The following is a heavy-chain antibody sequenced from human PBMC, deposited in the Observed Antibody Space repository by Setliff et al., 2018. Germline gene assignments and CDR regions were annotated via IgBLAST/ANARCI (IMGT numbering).Heavy chain of an antibody. D-gene: IGHD2-15*01. V-gene: IGHV1-2*02. J-gene: IGHJ3*02. CDR1: GYSFTDYY. CDR2: INPKSGGT. CDR3: VRGGRAMGYCSGGTCLENAFDI. Sequence: ASVKVSCKASGYSFTDYYMHWVRQVPGRGLEWMGWINPKSGGTRYAQKFQGRVTMTRDTSISTAYMELSSLRSEDTAIYYCVRGGRAMGYCSGGTCLENAFDIWGQGTMVTVSS.